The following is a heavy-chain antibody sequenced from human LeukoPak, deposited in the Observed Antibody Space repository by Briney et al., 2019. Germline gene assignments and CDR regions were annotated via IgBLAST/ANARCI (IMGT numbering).Heavy chain of an antibody. CDR2: ISYSGSTT. J-gene: IGHJ5*02. V-gene: IGHV3-48*03. CDR1: GFTFTNFE. Sequence: GGSLRLSCAASGFTFTNFEMNWVRQAPGKGLEWVSYISYSGSTTSYADSVKGRFTISRDNAKNSLYLQMNSLRAEDTAIYYCARAGPPAFDPWGQGTLVTVSS. CDR3: ARAGPPAFDP.